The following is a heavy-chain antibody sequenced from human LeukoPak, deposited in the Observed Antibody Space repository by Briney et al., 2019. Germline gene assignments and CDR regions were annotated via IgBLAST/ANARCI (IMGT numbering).Heavy chain of an antibody. CDR1: GXSFSGYY. CDR2: INHSGST. J-gene: IGHJ5*02. CDR3: ARAPGYAVTTKGWFDP. V-gene: IGHV4-34*01. Sequence: SETLSLTCAVYGXSFSGYYWSWIRQPPGKGLEWIGEINHSGSTNYNPSLKSRVTISVDTSKNQFSLKLSSVTAADTAVYYCARAPGYAVTTKGWFDPWGQGTLVTVSS. D-gene: IGHD4-17*01.